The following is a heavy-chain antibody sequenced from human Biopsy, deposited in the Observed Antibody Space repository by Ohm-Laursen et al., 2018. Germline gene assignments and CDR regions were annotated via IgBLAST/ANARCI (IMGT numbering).Heavy chain of an antibody. J-gene: IGHJ3*01. D-gene: IGHD4/OR15-4a*01. CDR1: GYTFSDVP. CDR2: FAPDDDAK. CDR3: ATVKQPTYYFETRVLYST. Sequence: GASVKVSCKVSGYTFSDVPIHWVRQVPGKGLEWMGGFAPDDDAKNYPQKFQGRVIMTEDTFTDTAYMELSSLRYDDTAVYYCATVKQPTYYFETRVLYSTWGQGTMVTVSS. V-gene: IGHV1-24*01.